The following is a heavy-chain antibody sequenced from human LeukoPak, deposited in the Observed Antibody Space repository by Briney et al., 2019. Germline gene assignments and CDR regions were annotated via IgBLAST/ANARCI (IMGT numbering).Heavy chain of an antibody. V-gene: IGHV3-30*04. CDR1: GFIFSSYA. J-gene: IGHJ3*02. D-gene: IGHD6-13*01. Sequence: GGSLRLSCAASGFIFSSYAMHWVRQGPGKGLEWVAVISYDGSNKYYADSVKGRFTISRDNAKNTLYLQMKSLRTEGTAVYYCARGGSSWDFAFDIWGQGTMVTVSS. CDR2: ISYDGSNK. CDR3: ARGGSSWDFAFDI.